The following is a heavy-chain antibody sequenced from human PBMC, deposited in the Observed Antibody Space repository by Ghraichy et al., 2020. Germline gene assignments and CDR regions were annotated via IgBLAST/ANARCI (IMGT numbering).Heavy chain of an antibody. V-gene: IGHV3-23*01. Sequence: GESLNISCEASGFTFSSYAMSWVRQAPGKGLEWVSAISGSGGSTYYADSVKGRFTISRDNSKNTLYLQMNSLRAEDTAVYYCAKDRQLWPYYFDYWGQGTLVTVSS. D-gene: IGHD5-18*01. J-gene: IGHJ4*02. CDR2: ISGSGGST. CDR3: AKDRQLWPYYFDY. CDR1: GFTFSSYA.